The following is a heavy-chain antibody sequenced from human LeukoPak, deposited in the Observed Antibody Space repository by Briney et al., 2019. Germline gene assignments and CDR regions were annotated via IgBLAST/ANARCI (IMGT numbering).Heavy chain of an antibody. CDR1: GYTFTSHG. V-gene: IGHV1-18*04. D-gene: IGHD5-18*01. J-gene: IGHJ4*02. Sequence: ASVTVSCKASGYTFTSHGISWVRQAPGQGREWMGWVSTYNGNTNYVPKYQGRVTMTTDTSTSTAYMELRSLRSDDTAVYYCARDVDTATDQINDYWGQGTLVTVSS. CDR3: ARDVDTATDQINDY. CDR2: VSTYNGNT.